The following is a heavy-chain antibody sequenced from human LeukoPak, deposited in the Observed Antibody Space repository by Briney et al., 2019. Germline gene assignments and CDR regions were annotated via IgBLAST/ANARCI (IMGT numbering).Heavy chain of an antibody. V-gene: IGHV3-48*04. CDR1: GFTFSSYS. CDR2: ISAISSSST. Sequence: GGSLRLSCAASGFTFSSYSMDWVRQAPGKGLEWVSYISAISSSSTYYADSVKGRFTISRDNAKNSLYLQMNSLRAEDTAVYYCATGYSASKRSYFYYMDVWGKGTTVTVSS. D-gene: IGHD5-12*01. CDR3: ATGYSASKRSYFYYMDV. J-gene: IGHJ6*03.